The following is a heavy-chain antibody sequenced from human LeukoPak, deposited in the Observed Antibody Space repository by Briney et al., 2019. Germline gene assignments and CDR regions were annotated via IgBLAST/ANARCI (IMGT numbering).Heavy chain of an antibody. Sequence: ESGPTLVNPTQTLTLTCTFSGFSLSTSGMCVSWIRQPPGKALEWLARIDWDDDKYYSTSLKTRLTISKDTFKNRVVLTMTNMDPVDTATYYCARTSLGYDSSGYDDWGQGTLVTVSS. CDR3: ARTSLGYDSSGYDD. D-gene: IGHD3-22*01. V-gene: IGHV2-70*11. J-gene: IGHJ4*02. CDR1: GFSLSTSGMC. CDR2: IDWDDDK.